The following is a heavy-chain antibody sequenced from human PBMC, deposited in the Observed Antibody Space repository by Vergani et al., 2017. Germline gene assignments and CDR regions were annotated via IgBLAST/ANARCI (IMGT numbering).Heavy chain of an antibody. V-gene: IGHV1-18*04. CDR3: ARGVQRWLALDY. CDR2: NTIYNGNK. CDR1: GYNFNEYD. Sequence: QVQLVQSGPEFKKPGASVKVSCEASGYNFNEYDISWVRQAPGQGLQWLGWNTIYNGNKYFAQKFQGRLSLTADLSTKIAYMELKTLTSADTAVYFCARGVQRWLALDYWGPGTLVTVSS. J-gene: IGHJ4*02. D-gene: IGHD6-19*01.